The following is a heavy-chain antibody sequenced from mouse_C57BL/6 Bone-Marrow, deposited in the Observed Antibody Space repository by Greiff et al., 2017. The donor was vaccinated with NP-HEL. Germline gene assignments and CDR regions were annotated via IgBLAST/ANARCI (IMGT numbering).Heavy chain of an antibody. CDR2: ISSGGDYI. Sequence: EVKLMESGEGLVKPGGSLKLSCAASGFTFSSYAMSWVRQTPEKRLEWVAYISSGGDYIYYADTVKGRFTISRDNARNTLYLQMSSLKSEYTAMYYCTRGRGYDGYFPAWFAYWGQGTLVTVSA. J-gene: IGHJ3*01. CDR1: GFTFSSYA. D-gene: IGHD2-3*01. CDR3: TRGRGYDGYFPAWFAY. V-gene: IGHV5-9-1*02.